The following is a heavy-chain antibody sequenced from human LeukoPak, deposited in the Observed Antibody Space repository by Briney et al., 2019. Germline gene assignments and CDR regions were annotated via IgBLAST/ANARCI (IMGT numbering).Heavy chain of an antibody. D-gene: IGHD5-12*01. J-gene: IGHJ4*02. CDR3: ARDSPRGNSGYDFEY. V-gene: IGHV3-53*01. CDR1: GFTVSSNY. CDR2: IYSGGST. Sequence: GGSLRLSCAASGFTVSSNYMSWVRQAPGRGLEWVSVIYSGGSTYSEDSVRGRFTISSNKSKNTLYLKMSSLRAEDTAVYYCARDSPRGNSGYDFEYWGQGTLVTVSA.